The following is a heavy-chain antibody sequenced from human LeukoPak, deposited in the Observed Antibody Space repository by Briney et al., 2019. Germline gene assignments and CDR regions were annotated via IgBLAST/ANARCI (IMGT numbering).Heavy chain of an antibody. Sequence: PSETLSLTCAVSGASMNTHYWSWIRQPPGKGLEWIGYMLDTVTTKDNPSLKSRFTLSADTSKNQFSLKLSSVTAADTAVYYCARGGGGGSYFRLAPIDYWGQGTLVTVSS. CDR1: GASMNTHY. V-gene: IGHV4-4*09. CDR3: ARGGGGGSYFRLAPIDY. J-gene: IGHJ4*02. CDR2: MLDTVTT. D-gene: IGHD1-26*01.